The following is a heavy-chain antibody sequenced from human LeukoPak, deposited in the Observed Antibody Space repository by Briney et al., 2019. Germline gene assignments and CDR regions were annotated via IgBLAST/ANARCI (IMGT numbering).Heavy chain of an antibody. Sequence: GRSLRLSCAASGFTFSSYSMNWVRQAPGKGLEWVSSISSSSSYIYYADSVKGRFTISRDNAKNSLYLQMNSLRAEDTAVYYCARDRMGPSSYNWFDPWGQGTLVTVSS. V-gene: IGHV3-21*01. CDR2: ISSSSSYI. D-gene: IGHD2-8*01. J-gene: IGHJ5*02. CDR1: GFTFSSYS. CDR3: ARDRMGPSSYNWFDP.